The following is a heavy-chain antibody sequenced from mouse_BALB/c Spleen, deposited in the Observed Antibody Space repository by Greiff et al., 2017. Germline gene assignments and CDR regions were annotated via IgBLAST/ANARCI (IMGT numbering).Heavy chain of an antibody. Sequence: EVHLVESGPGLVKPSQSLSLTCTVTGYSITSDYAWNWIRQFPGNKLEWMGYISYSGSTSYNPSLKSRISITRDTSKNQFFLQLNSVTTEDTATYYCARESTYYFDYWGQGTTLTVSS. CDR1: GYSITSDYA. V-gene: IGHV3-2*02. CDR3: ARESTYYFDY. J-gene: IGHJ2*01. CDR2: ISYSGST.